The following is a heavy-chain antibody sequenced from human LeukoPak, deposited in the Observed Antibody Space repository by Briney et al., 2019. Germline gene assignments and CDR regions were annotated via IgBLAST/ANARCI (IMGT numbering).Heavy chain of an antibody. D-gene: IGHD3-16*02. J-gene: IGHJ5*02. CDR1: GGSISSGDYY. CDR2: IYYSGST. V-gene: IGHV4-30-4*08. Sequence: PSQTLSLTCSFSGGSISSGDYYWSWIRQPPGNGLEWIGYIYYSGSTYYNPSLKSRVTISVDTSKNQFSLKLSSVTAADTAVYYCARGRRVAHYDYVWGSYRNWFDPWGQGTLVTVSS. CDR3: ARGRRVAHYDYVWGSYRNWFDP.